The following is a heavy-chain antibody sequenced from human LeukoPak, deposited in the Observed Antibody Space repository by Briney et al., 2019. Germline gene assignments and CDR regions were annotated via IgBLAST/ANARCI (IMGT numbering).Heavy chain of an antibody. CDR3: TRGSYYYMDV. J-gene: IGHJ6*03. Sequence: GGSLRLSCAASGFTFSSYNMNWVRQAPGKGLEWVSSISSSSSYIYYADSVKGRFTISRDNAKNSLYLQMNSLRAEDMALYYCTRGSYYYMDVWGKGTTVTVSS. CDR1: GFTFSSYN. D-gene: IGHD3-10*01. CDR2: ISSSSSYI. V-gene: IGHV3-21*04.